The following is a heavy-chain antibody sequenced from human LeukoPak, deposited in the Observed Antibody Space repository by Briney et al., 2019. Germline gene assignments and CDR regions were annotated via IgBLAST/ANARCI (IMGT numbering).Heavy chain of an antibody. J-gene: IGHJ4*02. V-gene: IGHV5-51*01. CDR2: IYPGGSET. CDR3: ARARGDGSNQNFDY. Sequence: GESLKISCKGLGYSFNTYWSAWVRQMPGKGLEWVVIIYPGGSETRYGPSFEGQVTISADTSISTAFLQWSSLKASDTAIYYCARARGDGSNQNFDYWGQGTLVTVSS. CDR1: GYSFNTYW. D-gene: IGHD5-24*01.